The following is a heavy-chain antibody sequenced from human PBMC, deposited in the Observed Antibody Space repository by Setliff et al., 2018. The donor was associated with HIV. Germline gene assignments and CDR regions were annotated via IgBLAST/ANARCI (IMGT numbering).Heavy chain of an antibody. Sequence: ASVKVSCKASGYTFTIYGISGVRQAPGQGLEWMGWISPHNGNTKYEQNLQDRVTMTTDTSTSTVYMELRSLRSDDTAVYYCARDRGEYDRSGSYRVSDYWGQGTLVTVSS. D-gene: IGHD3-22*01. CDR3: ARDRGEYDRSGSYRVSDY. CDR1: GYTFTIYG. J-gene: IGHJ4*02. CDR2: ISPHNGNT. V-gene: IGHV1-18*01.